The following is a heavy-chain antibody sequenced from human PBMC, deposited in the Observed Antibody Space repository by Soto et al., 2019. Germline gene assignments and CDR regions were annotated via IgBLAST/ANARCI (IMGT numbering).Heavy chain of an antibody. D-gene: IGHD6-13*01. CDR3: ARLGSSWLYYGMDV. CDR2: ISAYNGNA. J-gene: IGHJ6*02. Sequence: ASVKVSCKASGYTFTSYGISWVRQAPGQGLEWMGWISAYNGNANYAQKLQGRVTMATDTSTSTAYMELRSLRSDDTAVYYCARLGSSWLYYGMDVWGQGTTVTVSS. CDR1: GYTFTSYG. V-gene: IGHV1-18*01.